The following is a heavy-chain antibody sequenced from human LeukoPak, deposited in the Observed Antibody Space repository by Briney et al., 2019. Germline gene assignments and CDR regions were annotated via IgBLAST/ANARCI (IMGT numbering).Heavy chain of an antibody. D-gene: IGHD3-3*01. Sequence: SETLSLTCTVSGGSISSSSYYWGWIRQPPGKGLEWIGSICYSGSTYYNPSLKSRVTISVDTSKNQFSLKLSSVTAADTAVYYCARHDYDFWSGYYYRYYGMDVWGQGTTVTVSS. CDR1: GGSISSSSYY. CDR3: ARHDYDFWSGYYYRYYGMDV. CDR2: ICYSGST. J-gene: IGHJ6*02. V-gene: IGHV4-39*01.